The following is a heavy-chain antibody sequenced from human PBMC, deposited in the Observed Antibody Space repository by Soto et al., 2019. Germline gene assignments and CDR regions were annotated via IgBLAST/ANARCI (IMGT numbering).Heavy chain of an antibody. CDR3: ARSYYDFWSGVYYYYMDV. J-gene: IGHJ6*03. CDR2: IHHSGST. Sequence: QVQLQESGPGLVKPSETLSLTCTVSGGSISSYYWSWIRQPPGKGLEWIGYIHHSGSTNFNPSLKSRVTTSVDTSKNQFSLKLTSVTAADTAVYYCARSYYDFWSGVYYYYMDVWGKGTTVTVSS. CDR1: GGSISSYY. V-gene: IGHV4-59*01. D-gene: IGHD3-3*01.